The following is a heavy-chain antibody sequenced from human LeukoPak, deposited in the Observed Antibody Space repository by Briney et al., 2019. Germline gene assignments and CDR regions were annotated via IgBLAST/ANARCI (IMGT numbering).Heavy chain of an antibody. CDR1: GFTFSSYS. Sequence: GRSLRLSCAASGFTFSSYSMNWVRQAPGKGLGWVSYISSSSSTIYYADSVKGRFTISRDNAKNSLYLQMNSLRDEDTAVYYCAQQDYYDSSGAFDYWGQGTLVTVSS. D-gene: IGHD3-22*01. CDR2: ISSSSSTI. J-gene: IGHJ4*02. CDR3: AQQDYYDSSGAFDY. V-gene: IGHV3-48*02.